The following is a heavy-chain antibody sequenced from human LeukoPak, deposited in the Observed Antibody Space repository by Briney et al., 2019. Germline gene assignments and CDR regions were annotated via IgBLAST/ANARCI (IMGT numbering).Heavy chain of an antibody. J-gene: IGHJ4*02. V-gene: IGHV3-23*01. Sequence: PGGSLRLSCAASGFTFSCYAMSWVRQAPGKGLEWVSGIVGSGGSTYYADSVKGRFTISRDNSKNTLYLQMNSLRAEDTAVYYCAKKRGPVMVSPDFDSWGQGTLVTVSS. CDR2: IVGSGGST. CDR1: GFTFSCYA. D-gene: IGHD5-18*01. CDR3: AKKRGPVMVSPDFDS.